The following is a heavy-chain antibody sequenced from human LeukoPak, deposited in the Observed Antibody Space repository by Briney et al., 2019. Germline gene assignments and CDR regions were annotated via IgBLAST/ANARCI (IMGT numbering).Heavy chain of an antibody. CDR2: IYYSGST. Sequence: SETLSLTCSVSGGSVSSSTYYWGWIRQPPGKGLEWIGSIYYSGSTNYNPSLKSRVTISVDTSKNQFSLKLSSVTAADTAVYYCARGPQTQNYYDSSGYRRRFDYWGQGTLVTVSS. CDR1: GGSVSSSTYY. J-gene: IGHJ4*02. D-gene: IGHD3-22*01. CDR3: ARGPQTQNYYDSSGYRRRFDY. V-gene: IGHV4-39*07.